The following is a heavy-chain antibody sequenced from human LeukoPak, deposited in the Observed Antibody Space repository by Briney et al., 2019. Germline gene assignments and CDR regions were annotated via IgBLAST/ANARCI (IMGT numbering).Heavy chain of an antibody. CDR1: GGSFIGYY. J-gene: IGHJ3*02. Sequence: SETLSLTCAAYGGSFIGYYWSWIRQPPGKGLEWIGEINHSGSIDYNPSLKSRLTISVDTSKNQFSLKLSSVTAADTAVYYCARHQRRATSWGAFDIWGQGTMVTVSS. V-gene: IGHV4-34*01. CDR2: INHSGSI. D-gene: IGHD3-16*01. CDR3: ARHQRRATSWGAFDI.